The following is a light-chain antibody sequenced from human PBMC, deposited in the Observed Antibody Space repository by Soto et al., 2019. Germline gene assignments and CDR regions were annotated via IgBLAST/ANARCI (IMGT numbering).Light chain of an antibody. V-gene: IGKV1-27*01. CDR3: QKYNSAPRT. J-gene: IGKJ1*01. CDR1: QGISNY. CDR2: AAS. Sequence: DIQMTQSPSSLSASVGDRVTITCRASQGISNYLAWYQQKPGNVPKLLIYAASTLQSGVPSRLSGSGSGTDVTLTISSLQPEDVATYYCQKYNSAPRTLGQGTKVEIK.